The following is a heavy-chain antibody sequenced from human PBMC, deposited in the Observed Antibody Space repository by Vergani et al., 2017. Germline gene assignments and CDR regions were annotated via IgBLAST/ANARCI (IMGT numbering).Heavy chain of an antibody. CDR2: INDSGNT. Sequence: QVQLQQWGAGLLKPSETLSLTCAVYGGSLSGYYWSWIRQSPGKGLEWIGEINDSGNTNHNPSLKSRMSISVDTSKNQCSLKLSSVTAADTAVYYCARGSRYCTPTSCYQQRAFDIWGRGTMVTVSS. D-gene: IGHD2-2*01. J-gene: IGHJ3*02. CDR3: ARGSRYCTPTSCYQQRAFDI. V-gene: IGHV4-34*01. CDR1: GGSLSGYY.